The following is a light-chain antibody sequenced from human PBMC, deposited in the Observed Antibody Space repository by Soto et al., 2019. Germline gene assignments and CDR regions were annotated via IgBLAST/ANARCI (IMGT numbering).Light chain of an antibody. CDR1: QSVSIH. J-gene: IGKJ1*01. CDR2: DAS. CDR3: QQRSDWPWT. Sequence: EIVLTQSPGTLSLSPGERATLSCRASQSVSIHLAWFQQKPGQAPRLLIYDASNSATGIPARFSGSGSGTDFTLTISSLEPEDFAVYYCQQRSDWPWTFGQGTKVDI. V-gene: IGKV3-11*01.